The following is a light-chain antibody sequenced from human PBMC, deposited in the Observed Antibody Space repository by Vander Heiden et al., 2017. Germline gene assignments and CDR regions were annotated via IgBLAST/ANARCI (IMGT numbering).Light chain of an antibody. J-gene: IGKJ4*01. CDR3: QQANSFPQLT. CDR2: AAS. Sequence: DIQMTQSPSSVSASVGDRVTITCRASQGISSWLALYQQKPGKAPKLLIYAASSLQSGVPSRFSGSGSGTDFTLTISSLQPEDFATYYCQQANSFPQLTFGGGTKVEIK. CDR1: QGISSW. V-gene: IGKV1D-12*01.